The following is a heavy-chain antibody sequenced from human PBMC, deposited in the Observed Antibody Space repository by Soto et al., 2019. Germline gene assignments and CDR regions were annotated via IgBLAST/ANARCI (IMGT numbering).Heavy chain of an antibody. V-gene: IGHV4-30-2*01. D-gene: IGHD3-10*01. J-gene: IGHJ4*02. CDR3: ARVVDYYGSGSYIDY. CDR2: IYHSGST. Sequence: TPSLTRAFCRETISSGGYSLYWIRQPPGKGLEWIGYIYHSGSTYYNPSLKSRVTISVDRSKNQFSLKLSSVTAADTAVYYCARVVDYYGSGSYIDYWGQGTLVTVSS. CDR1: RETISSGGYS.